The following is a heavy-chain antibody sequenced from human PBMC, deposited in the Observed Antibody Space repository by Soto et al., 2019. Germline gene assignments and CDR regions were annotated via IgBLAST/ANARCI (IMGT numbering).Heavy chain of an antibody. V-gene: IGHV4-34*01. CDR3: ARVGQSALFDY. J-gene: IGHJ4*02. CDR1: GGSFSGHY. D-gene: IGHD3-16*01. Sequence: SETLSLTCAVYGGSFSGHYWSWIRQPPGKGLEWIGEINHSGSTNYNPSLKSRVTISVDTSKNQFSLKLSSVTAADTAVYYCARVGQSALFDYWGQGTLVTVS. CDR2: INHSGST.